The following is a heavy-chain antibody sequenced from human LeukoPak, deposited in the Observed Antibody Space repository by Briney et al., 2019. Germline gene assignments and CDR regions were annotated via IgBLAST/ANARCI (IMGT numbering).Heavy chain of an antibody. CDR3: LYDFGNF. CDR1: GFTFGDYA. Sequence: PGGSLRLSCTASGFTFGDYAMSWVRQAPGKGLEWIGFIRSKINGGTTEYAASVEGRVTISRDDSRSIAYLQMNSLRTEDTAMYFCLYDFGNFWGQGTLVTVSS. CDR2: IRSKINGGTT. V-gene: IGHV3-49*04. D-gene: IGHD3-3*01. J-gene: IGHJ4*02.